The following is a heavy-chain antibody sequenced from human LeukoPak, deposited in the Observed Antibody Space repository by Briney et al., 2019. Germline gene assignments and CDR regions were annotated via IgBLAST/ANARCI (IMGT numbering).Heavy chain of an antibody. V-gene: IGHV1-8*03. Sequence: GASVKVSCKASGYTFTSYDINWVRQAPGEGLELMGCMNPNRGSTDYAQNFQGRVTITRNTSISTAYMELSSLRSEDTAAYYCARGPDLDTAMIDYWGQGTLVTVSS. J-gene: IGHJ4*02. CDR3: ARGPDLDTAMIDY. D-gene: IGHD5-18*01. CDR2: MNPNRGST. CDR1: GYTFTSYD.